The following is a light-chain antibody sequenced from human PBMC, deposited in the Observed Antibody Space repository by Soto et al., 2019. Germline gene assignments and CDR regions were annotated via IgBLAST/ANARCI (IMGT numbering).Light chain of an antibody. V-gene: IGKV3-20*01. CDR3: KNYGTSTGT. CDR1: QSISSGY. Sequence: EVVLTQSPGTLSLSPGDTATLSCRATQSISSGYLAWYQQKPGQAPRLLIYGASSRATGIPDRFSGIGSGADFTLTTPGLELEAFAFFYCKNYGTSTGTLGKGTKGNIK. CDR2: GAS. J-gene: IGKJ1*01.